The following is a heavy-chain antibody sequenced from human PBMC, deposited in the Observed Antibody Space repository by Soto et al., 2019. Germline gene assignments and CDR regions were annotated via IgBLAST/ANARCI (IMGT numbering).Heavy chain of an antibody. Sequence: ASVKVSCKASGYTFTNYDINWVRQAPGQGLEWMGWISAYNGDTNYAQKLQGRVTMTTDTSTSTAYMELRSLRSDDPAVYSCASSGRSDPVVVVGHPPLDPWGQGMLVTVSA. D-gene: IGHD2-15*01. CDR2: ISAYNGDT. V-gene: IGHV1-18*01. J-gene: IGHJ5*02. CDR1: GYTFTNYD. CDR3: ASSGRSDPVVVVGHPPLDP.